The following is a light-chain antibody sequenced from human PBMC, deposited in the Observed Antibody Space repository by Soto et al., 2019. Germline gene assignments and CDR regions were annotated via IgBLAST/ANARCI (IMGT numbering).Light chain of an antibody. CDR3: QVWDSSSDHHYV. V-gene: IGLV3-21*02. Sequence: SYELTQPPSVSVAPGQTARITCGGNNIGSKSVHWYQQKPGQAPVLVVYDDSDQPSGIPERFSGSNSGNTATLTISRVEAGDEADYYCQVWDSSSDHHYVFGTGTKLTVL. CDR1: NIGSKS. CDR2: DDS. J-gene: IGLJ1*01.